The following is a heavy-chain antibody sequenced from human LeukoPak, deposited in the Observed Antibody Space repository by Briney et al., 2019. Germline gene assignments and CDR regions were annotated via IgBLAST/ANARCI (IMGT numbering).Heavy chain of an antibody. D-gene: IGHD6-13*01. J-gene: IGHJ6*02. CDR1: GYTFTSYD. Sequence: EASVKVSCKASGYTFTSYDINWVRQATGQGLEWMGWMNPNSGNTGYAQRFQGRVTMTRNTSISTAYMELSSLRSEDTAVYYCARGLLPGSSHYYYYGMDVWGQGTTVTVSS. V-gene: IGHV1-8*01. CDR3: ARGLLPGSSHYYYYGMDV. CDR2: MNPNSGNT.